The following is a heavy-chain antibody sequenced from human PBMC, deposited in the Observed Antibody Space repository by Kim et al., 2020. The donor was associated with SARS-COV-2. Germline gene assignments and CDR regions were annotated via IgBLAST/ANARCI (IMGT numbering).Heavy chain of an antibody. J-gene: IGHJ4*02. CDR2: INHSGST. V-gene: IGHV4-34*01. D-gene: IGHD3-9*01. CDR1: GGSFSGYY. CDR3: ARRRYFLSY. Sequence: SETLSLTCAVYGGSFSGYYWSWIRHPPGKWLEFIGEINHSGSTNHNPSLKSRVTISVDTSKNQFSLKLSSVTAADTAVYYCARRRYFLSYWGQGTLVTVSS.